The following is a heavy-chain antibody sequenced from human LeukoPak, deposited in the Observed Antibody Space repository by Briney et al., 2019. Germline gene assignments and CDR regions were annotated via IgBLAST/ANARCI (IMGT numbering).Heavy chain of an antibody. CDR3: ARGYSSSWYTD. CDR1: GGTFSSYA. V-gene: IGHV1-69*04. J-gene: IGHJ3*01. CDR2: IIPILGIA. Sequence: SVKVSCKASGGTFSSYAISWVRQAPGQGLEWMGRIIPILGIANYAQKFQGRVTITADKSTSTAYMELSSLRSEDTAVYYRARGYSSSWYTDWGQGTMVTVSS. D-gene: IGHD6-13*01.